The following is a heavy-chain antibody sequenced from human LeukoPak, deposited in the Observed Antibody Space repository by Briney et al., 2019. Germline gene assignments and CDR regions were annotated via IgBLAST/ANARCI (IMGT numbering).Heavy chain of an antibody. Sequence: GASVKVSCKASGYTFTGYYMHWVRQAPGQGLEWMGWISAYNGNTNYAQKLQGRVTMTTDTSTSTAYMELRSLRSDDTAVYYCARGGATRLPSSRTYYYDSSGYYDYYYYGMDVWGQGTTVTVSS. CDR3: ARGGATRLPSSRTYYYDSSGYYDYYYYGMDV. CDR1: GYTFTGYY. D-gene: IGHD3-22*01. CDR2: ISAYNGNT. V-gene: IGHV1-18*04. J-gene: IGHJ6*02.